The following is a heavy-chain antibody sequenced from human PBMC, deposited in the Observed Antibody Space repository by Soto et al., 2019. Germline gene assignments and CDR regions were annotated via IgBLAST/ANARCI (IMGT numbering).Heavy chain of an antibody. Sequence: ASVKVSCKASGGTFSSYAISWVRQAPGQGLEWMGGINPSGDTSYAQKFQGRVTMTRDTSTSTVYMELSSLRSEDTAVYYCARVYCSGGGCYGIDYWGQGTLVTVSS. CDR3: ARVYCSGGGCYGIDY. J-gene: IGHJ4*02. CDR1: GGTFSSYA. V-gene: IGHV1-46*01. D-gene: IGHD2-15*01. CDR2: INPSGDT.